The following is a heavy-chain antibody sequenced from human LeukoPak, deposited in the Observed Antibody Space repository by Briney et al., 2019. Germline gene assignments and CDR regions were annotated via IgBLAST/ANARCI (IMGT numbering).Heavy chain of an antibody. J-gene: IGHJ4*02. Sequence: SETLSLTCTVSAGSISSSSYYWGWIRQSPGKGLEWIGSIYYSGSTYYNPSLKSRVTISIDTSKNQFSLKLRFMTAADTAVYYCAREGSHTFGHRFDYWGQGTLVTVSS. CDR3: AREGSHTFGHRFDY. D-gene: IGHD3-16*01. V-gene: IGHV4-39*07. CDR1: AGSISSSSYY. CDR2: IYYSGST.